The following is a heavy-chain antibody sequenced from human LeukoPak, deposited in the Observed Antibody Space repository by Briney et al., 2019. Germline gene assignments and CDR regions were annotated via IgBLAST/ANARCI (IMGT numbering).Heavy chain of an antibody. CDR2: INHSGST. CDR1: GGSFSGYY. V-gene: IGHV4-34*01. CDR3: ARVRVIVVVITQYYFDY. D-gene: IGHD3-22*01. Sequence: SETLSLTCAVYGGSFSGYYWSWIHQPPGKGLEWIGEINHSGSTNYNPSLKSRVTISVDTSKNQFSLKLSSVTAADTAVYYCARVRVIVVVITQYYFDYWGQGTLVTVSS. J-gene: IGHJ4*02.